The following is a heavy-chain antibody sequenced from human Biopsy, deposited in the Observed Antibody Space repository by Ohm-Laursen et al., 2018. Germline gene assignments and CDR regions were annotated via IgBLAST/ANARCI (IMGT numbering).Heavy chain of an antibody. V-gene: IGHV4-59*01. CDR1: GGSISSDY. D-gene: IGHD2-8*02. J-gene: IGHJ6*02. CDR3: ASATNGTGCPYYYFYGMDV. CDR2: IYYRGRT. Sequence: SETLSLTCTVSGGSISSDYWSWIRQTPGKGLEWIGYIYYRGRTNYNPSLKSRVTIPVDTSKNQFSLRLNSVTAADTAVYYCASATNGTGCPYYYFYGMDVWGQGTTVTVSS.